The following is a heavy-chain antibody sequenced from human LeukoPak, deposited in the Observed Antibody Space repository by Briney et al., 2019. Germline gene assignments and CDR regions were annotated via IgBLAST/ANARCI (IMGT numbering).Heavy chain of an antibody. CDR2: ISSSSGTI. J-gene: IGHJ4*02. Sequence: GGSLRLSCAAFGLTFSRYSMNLVRQAPGKGLEWVSYISSSSGTIYYADSVKGRFTIPRDNSKNTLYLQMNSLRAEDTTVYYCAKDSSADDSSGYSYYFDYWGQGTLVTVSS. V-gene: IGHV3-48*01. CDR3: AKDSSADDSSGYSYYFDY. D-gene: IGHD3-22*01. CDR1: GLTFSRYS.